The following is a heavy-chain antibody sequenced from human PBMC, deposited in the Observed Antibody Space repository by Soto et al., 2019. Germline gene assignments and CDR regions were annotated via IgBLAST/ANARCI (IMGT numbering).Heavy chain of an antibody. CDR2: IYYSGST. V-gene: IGHV4-59*01. CDR3: ARVSGMVATVHFDY. CDR1: GGSISSYY. Sequence: PSETLSLTCTVSGGSISSYYWSWIRQPPGKGLEWIGYIYYSGSTNYNPSLKSRVTISVDTSKNQFSLTLSSVTAADTAVYYCARVSGMVATVHFDYWGQGTLVTVSS. J-gene: IGHJ4*02. D-gene: IGHD5-12*01.